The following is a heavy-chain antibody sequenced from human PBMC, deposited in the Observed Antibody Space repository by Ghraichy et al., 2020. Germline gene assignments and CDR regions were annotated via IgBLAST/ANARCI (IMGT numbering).Heavy chain of an antibody. J-gene: IGHJ4*02. CDR3: AKDYRGSPRYCSSTSCYEFDY. Sequence: GGSLRLSCAASGITFSSYAMSWVRQAPGKGLEWVSAISDSGGSTYYADSVKGRFTISRDNSKNTLYLQMNSLRAEDTAVYYCAKDYRGSPRYCSSTSCYEFDYWGQGTLVTVSS. D-gene: IGHD2-2*01. CDR1: GITFSSYA. V-gene: IGHV3-23*01. CDR2: ISDSGGST.